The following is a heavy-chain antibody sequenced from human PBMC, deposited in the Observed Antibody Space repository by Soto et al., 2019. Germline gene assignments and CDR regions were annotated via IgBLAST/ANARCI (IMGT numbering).Heavy chain of an antibody. Sequence: PSETLSLTCTVSGGSVSSGSYYWSWIRQPPGKGLEWIGYIYYSGSTNYNPSLKSRVTISVDTSKNQFSLKLSSVTAADTAVYYCASLAYCGGDCYNFDYWGQGTLVTVSS. J-gene: IGHJ4*02. D-gene: IGHD2-21*02. CDR2: IYYSGST. CDR3: ASLAYCGGDCYNFDY. CDR1: GGSVSSGSYY. V-gene: IGHV4-61*01.